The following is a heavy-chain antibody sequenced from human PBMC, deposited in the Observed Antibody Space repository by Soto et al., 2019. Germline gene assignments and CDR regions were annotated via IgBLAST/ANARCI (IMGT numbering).Heavy chain of an antibody. D-gene: IGHD6-13*01. V-gene: IGHV3-15*01. CDR2: IKSKTDGGTT. J-gene: IGHJ4*02. CDR3: TTEVAAAGTEDFDY. Sequence: EVQLVESGGGLVKPGGSLRLSCAASGITFSNAWMSWVRQAPGKGLEWVGRIKSKTDGGTTDYAAPVKGRFTISRDDSKNTLYLQMNSLKTEDTAVYYCTTEVAAAGTEDFDYWGQGTLVTVSS. CDR1: GITFSNAW.